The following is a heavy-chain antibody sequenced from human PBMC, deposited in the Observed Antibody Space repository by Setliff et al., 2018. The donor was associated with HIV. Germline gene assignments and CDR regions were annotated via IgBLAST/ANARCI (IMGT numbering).Heavy chain of an antibody. CDR3: AREPDSIPYDY. CDR2: VSYSGSA. Sequence: SETLSLTCSVAGDSLSSGTYYWGWIRQPPGKGLEWIGSVSYSGSAFYNPSLKSRVKMSVDTSKNQFSLKLSSVTAADTAVYYCAREPDSIPYDYWGQGTLVTVSS. J-gene: IGHJ4*02. CDR1: GDSLSSGTYY. D-gene: IGHD4-4*01. V-gene: IGHV4-39*07.